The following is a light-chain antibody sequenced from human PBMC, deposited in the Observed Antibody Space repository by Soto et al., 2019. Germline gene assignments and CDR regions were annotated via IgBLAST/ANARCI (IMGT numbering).Light chain of an antibody. V-gene: IGKV1-5*01. CDR3: QQYNSYSPYT. CDR1: ENISRW. J-gene: IGKJ2*01. Sequence: DIQMTQSPSTLSASVGDRVTITCRASENISRWLAWYQQKPGKAPKVLIYEASSLSSGVPSRFGGSGSGTEFTLTISGVQPDDFATYDCQQYNSYSPYTFGQGTKLDIK. CDR2: EAS.